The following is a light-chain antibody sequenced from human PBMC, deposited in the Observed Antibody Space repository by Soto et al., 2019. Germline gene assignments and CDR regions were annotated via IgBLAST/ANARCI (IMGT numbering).Light chain of an antibody. J-gene: IGLJ1*01. CDR3: SSYTSSSTYV. Sequence: QSALTQPASVSGSPGQSITISCTGTSSDVGGYNYVSWYQQHPGKAPKLMIYEVSNRPSGVSNRFSGSKSGNTASLTISGLQADDEADYYCSSYTSSSTYVFGTGTKLT. CDR2: EVS. CDR1: SSDVGGYNY. V-gene: IGLV2-14*01.